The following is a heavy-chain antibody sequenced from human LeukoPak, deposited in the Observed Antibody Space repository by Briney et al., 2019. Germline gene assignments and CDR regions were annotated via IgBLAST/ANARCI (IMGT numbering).Heavy chain of an antibody. CDR1: GGSMSSNFYY. CDR3: ARGRSGSYLNWFDP. D-gene: IGHD1-26*01. V-gene: IGHV4-39*01. CDR2: IYYSGST. J-gene: IGHJ5*02. Sequence: SETLSLTCTVSGGSMSSNFYYWGWIRQPPGKGLEWIGNIYYSGSTYHNPSLKSRVTISVDTSKNQFSLKLSSVTAADTAVYYCARGRSGSYLNWFDPWGQGTLVTVSS.